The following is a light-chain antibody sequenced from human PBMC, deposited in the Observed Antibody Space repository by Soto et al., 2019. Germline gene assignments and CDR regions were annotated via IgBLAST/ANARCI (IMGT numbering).Light chain of an antibody. CDR1: SSDVGGYNY. CDR2: DVS. V-gene: IGLV2-14*01. Sequence: QSALTQPASVSGSPGQSIAISCTGTSSDVGGYNYVSWYQQHPGKAPKLMIFDVSKRPSGVPDRFSGSKSGTSASLAISGLRSEDEADYYCAAWDDSLSGSYVFGTGTKVTVL. J-gene: IGLJ1*01. CDR3: AAWDDSLSGSYV.